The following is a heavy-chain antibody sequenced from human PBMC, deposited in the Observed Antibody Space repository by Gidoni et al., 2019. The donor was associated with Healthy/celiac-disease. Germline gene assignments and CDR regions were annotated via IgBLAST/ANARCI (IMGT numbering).Heavy chain of an antibody. V-gene: IGHV3-33*01. Sequence: QVQLVESGGGVGQPGRSLRLSWAAAGFTLSSDGMHWVRQAPGKGLEWVAVIWYVGSNTYYADSVKGRFTISRDNSKNTLYLQMNSLRAEATAVYYCARDPGRWIDGYNHYFDYWGQGTLVTVSS. CDR2: IWYVGSNT. J-gene: IGHJ4*02. D-gene: IGHD5-12*01. CDR1: GFTLSSDG. CDR3: ARDPGRWIDGYNHYFDY.